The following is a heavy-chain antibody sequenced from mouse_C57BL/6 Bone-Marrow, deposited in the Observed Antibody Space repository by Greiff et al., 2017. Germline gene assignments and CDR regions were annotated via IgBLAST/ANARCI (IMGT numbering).Heavy chain of an antibody. J-gene: IGHJ4*01. Sequence: EVQLQQSGPELVKPGASVKISCKASGYTFTDYYMNWVKQSHGKSLEWIGDINPNNSGTSYNQKFKGKATLTVDKSSSTAYMELRSLTSEDSAVYYCARDDYDVRYAMDYWGQGTSVTVSS. D-gene: IGHD2-4*01. CDR1: GYTFTDYY. CDR2: INPNNSGT. V-gene: IGHV1-26*01. CDR3: ARDDYDVRYAMDY.